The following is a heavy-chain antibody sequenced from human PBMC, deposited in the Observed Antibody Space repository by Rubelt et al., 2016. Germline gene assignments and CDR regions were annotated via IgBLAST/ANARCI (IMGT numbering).Heavy chain of an antibody. CDR3: TTDRF. V-gene: IGHV3-15*07. CDR2: IKSETDGGTT. Sequence: EVQLVESGGGLVKPGGSLRLSCAASGFIFTNAWMNWVRQAPGKGLEWVGRIKSETDGGTTDYAATGNGRFTISSDDSKNTLYLQMNSLKTEDSAVYYCTTDRFWGQGTLVTVSS. J-gene: IGHJ1*01. CDR1: GFIFTNAW.